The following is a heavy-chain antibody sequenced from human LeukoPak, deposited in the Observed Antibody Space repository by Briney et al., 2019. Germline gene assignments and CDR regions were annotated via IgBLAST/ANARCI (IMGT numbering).Heavy chain of an antibody. CDR3: AKDSVHYYDSTGFSFDY. CDR2: ISMGGNVK. J-gene: IGHJ4*02. CDR1: GFTFSNYD. V-gene: IGHV3-30*18. D-gene: IGHD3-22*01. Sequence: GGSLRLSCEASGFTFSNYDMHWVRQAPGKGLEWLTYISMGGNVKFYADSVKGRFTISRDNSKNTLYLQMNSLRAEDTALYYCAKDSVHYYDSTGFSFDYWGQGTLVTVSS.